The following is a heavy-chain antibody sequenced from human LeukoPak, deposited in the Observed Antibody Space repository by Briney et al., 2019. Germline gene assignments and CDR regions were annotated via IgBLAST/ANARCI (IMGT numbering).Heavy chain of an antibody. CDR1: GFTLDDYA. D-gene: IGHD7-27*01. J-gene: IGHJ5*02. CDR3: AKGVRSGAYYNCFDP. V-gene: IGHV3-43*02. Sequence: GGSLRLSCVASGFTLDDYALHWVRQAPGKGLEWISLISGDGDNTYYADSVKGRFTISRDNSKNSLYLQMSSLRAEDTALYYCAKGVRSGAYYNCFDPWGQGTLVTVST. CDR2: ISGDGDNT.